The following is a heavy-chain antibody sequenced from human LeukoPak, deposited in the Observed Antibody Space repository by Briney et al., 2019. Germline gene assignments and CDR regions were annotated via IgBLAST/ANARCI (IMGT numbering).Heavy chain of an antibody. CDR1: GGTFSSYA. V-gene: IGHV1-69*13. D-gene: IGHD6-13*01. CDR2: IIPIFGTA. CDR3: ARGPNPYSSSSMNWFDP. Sequence: ASVKVSCKASGGTFSSYAISWVRQAPGQGLEWMGGIIPIFGTANYAQKFQGRVTITADESTSTAYMELSSLRSEDTAVYYCARGPNPYSSSSMNWFDPWGQGTLVTVSS. J-gene: IGHJ5*02.